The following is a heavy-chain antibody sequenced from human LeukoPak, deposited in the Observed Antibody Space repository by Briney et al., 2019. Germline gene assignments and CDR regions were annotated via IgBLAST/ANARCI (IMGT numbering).Heavy chain of an antibody. CDR3: ARVATTMFDY. V-gene: IGHV3-9*01. CDR1: GFTFDDYA. J-gene: IGHJ4*02. CDR2: ISWNSGSI. D-gene: IGHD4-11*01. Sequence: GGSLRLSCAASGFTFDDYAMHWVRQAPGKGLEWVSGISWNSGSIGYAGSVKGRFTISRDNAKNSLYLQMNSLRAEDTAVYYCARVATTMFDYWGQGTLVTVSS.